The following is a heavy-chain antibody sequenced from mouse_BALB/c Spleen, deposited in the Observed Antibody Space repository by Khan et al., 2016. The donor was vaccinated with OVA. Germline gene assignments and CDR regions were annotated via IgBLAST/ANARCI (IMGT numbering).Heavy chain of an antibody. CDR2: ISSGGHYT. Sequence: EVELVESGGDLVKPGESLKLSCAASGFTFSSYGMSWVRQTPDKRLEWVATISSGGHYTYFPDSVRGRFPISRDNAKNTLYLQMSSLKSENTAMYYCARSITTSMGDYYAMDYWGQGTSVTVSS. CDR1: GFTFSSYG. D-gene: IGHD1-2*01. V-gene: IGHV5-6*01. J-gene: IGHJ4*01. CDR3: ARSITTSMGDYYAMDY.